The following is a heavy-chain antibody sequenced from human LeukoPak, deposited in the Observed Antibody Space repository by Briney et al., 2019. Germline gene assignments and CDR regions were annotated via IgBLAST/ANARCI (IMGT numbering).Heavy chain of an antibody. CDR2: INTDGSST. J-gene: IGHJ4*02. D-gene: IGHD3-3*01. Sequence: PGGSLRLSCAASGFTFSSYWMHWVRQAPGKGLVWVSRINTDGSSTSYADSVKGRFTISRDNAKNTLYLQMNSLKAEDTAVYYCARGYDFWSGPCDYWGQGTLVTVSS. CDR1: GFTFSSYW. CDR3: ARGYDFWSGPCDY. V-gene: IGHV3-74*01.